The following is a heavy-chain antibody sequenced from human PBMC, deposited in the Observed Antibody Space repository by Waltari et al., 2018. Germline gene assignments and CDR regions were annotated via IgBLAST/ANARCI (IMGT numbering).Heavy chain of an antibody. CDR1: GYTITDFY. J-gene: IGHJ4*02. CDR3: ARKTSHYDY. D-gene: IGHD2-2*01. CDR2: ISPNSGAT. Sequence: QVQLVQSGAELKKPGASVKVSCKAYGYTITDFYLHWVRQAPGKGLEWMGRISPNSGATDYAQKFQGRVTMTRDTSISTAYLELSRLRSDDTATYYCARKTSHYDYWGPGTLVTVSS. V-gene: IGHV1-2*06.